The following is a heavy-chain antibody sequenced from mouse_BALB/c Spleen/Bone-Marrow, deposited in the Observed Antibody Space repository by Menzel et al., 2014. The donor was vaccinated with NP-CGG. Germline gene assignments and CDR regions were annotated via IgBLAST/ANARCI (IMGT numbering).Heavy chain of an antibody. CDR2: INPSTGYT. V-gene: IGHV1-7*01. CDR3: ARSPYGHFDY. Sequence: VQLQQSGAELAKPGASVKMSCKASGYTFTNYWMHWVKQRPGQGLEWIGYINPSTGYTEYNQKFKDKATLTADKSSSTAYMQLSSPTSEDSAVHYCARSPYGHFDYWGQGTTLTVSS. J-gene: IGHJ2*01. D-gene: IGHD1-1*02. CDR1: GYTFTNYW.